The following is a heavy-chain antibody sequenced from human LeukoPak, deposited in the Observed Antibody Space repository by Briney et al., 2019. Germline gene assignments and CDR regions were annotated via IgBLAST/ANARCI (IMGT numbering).Heavy chain of an antibody. CDR2: IDTSGST. D-gene: IGHD6-13*01. V-gene: IGHV4-61*02. J-gene: IGHJ4*02. Sequence: SETLSLTCTVSGGSISSGSYYWSWIRQPAGKGLEWIGRIDTSGSTNYNPSLKSRVIISVDTSKNQFSLKLSSVTAADTAVYYCARGRVGAGTGDYWGQGTLVTVSS. CDR3: ARGRVGAGTGDY. CDR1: GGSISSGSYY.